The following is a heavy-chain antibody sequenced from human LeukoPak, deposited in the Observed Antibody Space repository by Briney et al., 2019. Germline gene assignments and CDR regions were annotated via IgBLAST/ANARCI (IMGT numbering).Heavy chain of an antibody. V-gene: IGHV4-4*07. J-gene: IGHJ4*02. Sequence: KPSETLSLTCTVSGGSISSYYWSLVRQPAGKGLEWIGRIHTSGSVDYNPSLKSRVTMSVDTSKNQFSLRLSSVTAADTAMYYCAREGSMTARPFVSIDYWGQGALVTVSS. CDR2: IHTSGSV. CDR3: AREGSMTARPFVSIDY. CDR1: GGSISSYY. D-gene: IGHD6-6*01.